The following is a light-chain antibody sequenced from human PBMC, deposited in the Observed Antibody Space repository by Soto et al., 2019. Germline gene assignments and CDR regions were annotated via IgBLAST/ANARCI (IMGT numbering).Light chain of an antibody. J-gene: IGKJ1*01. Sequence: EIVLTQSPAILSMSPGERATLSCRASQSVSSYFAWYQQKPGRAPRLLIYDASNRATGVPARFSGSGSGTDFTLTLSSLEPEDFAVYYCQQRRYWPVTFGQGTKVEIK. CDR2: DAS. CDR3: QQRRYWPVT. CDR1: QSVSSY. V-gene: IGKV3-11*01.